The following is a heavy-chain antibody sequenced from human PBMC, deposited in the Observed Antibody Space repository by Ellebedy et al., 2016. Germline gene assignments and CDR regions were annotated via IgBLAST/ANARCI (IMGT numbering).Heavy chain of an antibody. V-gene: IGHV3-23*01. CDR3: RQGHYADL. J-gene: IGHJ4*02. CDR2: ISAGSDTT. Sequence: GESLKISXAASGFTFSNAWMNWVRQAPGKGLEWVSTISAGSDTTRFADSVKGRFTISRDSSKNTVYLRMNNLRAEDTAVYYCRQGHYADLWGQGTLVTVSS. D-gene: IGHD4-17*01. CDR1: GFTFSNAW.